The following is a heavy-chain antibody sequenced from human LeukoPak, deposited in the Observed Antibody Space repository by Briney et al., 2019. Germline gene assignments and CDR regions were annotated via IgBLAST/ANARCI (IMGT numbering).Heavy chain of an antibody. CDR2: ISWDGGST. CDR1: GFTFDEYT. V-gene: IGHV3-43*01. J-gene: IGHJ4*02. Sequence: PGGSLRLSCAASGFTFDEYTMHWVRQAPGKGLEWVSLISWDGGSTYYADSVKGRFTISRDNSKNSLYLQMNSLRTEDTALYYCAKDAGTAMVVSHFDYWGQGTLVTVSS. D-gene: IGHD5-18*01. CDR3: AKDAGTAMVVSHFDY.